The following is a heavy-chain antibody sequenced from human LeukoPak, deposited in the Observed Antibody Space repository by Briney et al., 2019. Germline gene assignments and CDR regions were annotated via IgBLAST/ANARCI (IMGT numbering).Heavy chain of an antibody. CDR2: IKEDGSEK. J-gene: IGHJ4*02. D-gene: IGHD5-24*01. V-gene: IGHV3-7*01. Sequence: GGSLRLSCAASGFTFNTHWMAWVRQAPGRGLECVAHIKEDGSEKNYVDSVKGRFTISRDNAKNSLYLQVNSMRGEDTAVYYCASDNSYKADYWGQGTLVTVSS. CDR1: GFTFNTHW. CDR3: ASDNSYKADY.